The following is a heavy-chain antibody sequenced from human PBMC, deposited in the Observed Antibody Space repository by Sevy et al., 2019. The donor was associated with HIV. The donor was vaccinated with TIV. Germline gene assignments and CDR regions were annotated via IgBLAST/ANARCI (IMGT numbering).Heavy chain of an antibody. V-gene: IGHV1-2*04. CDR1: GYTFTGYY. Sequence: ASVKVSCKASGYTFTGYYMHWVRQAPGQGLEWMGWINPNSGGTNYAQKFQGWVTMTRDTSISTAYLELSRLRSDDTAVYYCARDTMVRGVRYWFDPWGQGTLVTVSS. CDR3: ARDTMVRGVRYWFDP. J-gene: IGHJ5*02. D-gene: IGHD3-10*01. CDR2: INPNSGGT.